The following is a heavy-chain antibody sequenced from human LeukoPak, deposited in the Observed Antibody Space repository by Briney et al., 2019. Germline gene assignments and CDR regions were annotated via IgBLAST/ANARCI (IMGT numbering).Heavy chain of an antibody. CDR2: LNVNTGNT. CDR1: AYSFISYD. V-gene: IGHV1-8*01. J-gene: IGHJ4*02. D-gene: IGHD1-26*01. Sequence: GASVTVSCKASAYSFISYDINWVRQAPGQGLEWVGWLNVNTGNTAYAEKFQGRITITRDTSMRTVHMELSSLRSDDTAVFYCARLGGELLRPADYWGQGTLVTVSS. CDR3: ARLGGELLRPADY.